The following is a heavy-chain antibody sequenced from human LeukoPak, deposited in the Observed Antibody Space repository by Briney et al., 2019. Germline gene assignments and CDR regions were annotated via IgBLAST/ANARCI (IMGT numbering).Heavy chain of an antibody. D-gene: IGHD3-22*01. J-gene: IGHJ4*02. CDR3: VKDREEVVIRYYFDF. Sequence: GGSLRLSCAASGFTFDDYAMHWVRQIPGKGLEWVAGINWSRTTMDYADSVKGRFTISRDINSLYLRMKSLRTEDTGLYFCVKDREEVVIRYYFDFCGQGTQVTVSS. CDR2: INWSRTTM. V-gene: IGHV3-9*01. CDR1: GFTFDDYA.